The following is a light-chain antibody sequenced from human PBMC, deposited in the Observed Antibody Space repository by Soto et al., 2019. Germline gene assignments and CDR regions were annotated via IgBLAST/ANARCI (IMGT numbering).Light chain of an antibody. CDR2: DVS. CDR3: QKYDSFSVK. Sequence: DIRITHSPSTLSASVGDTVTITFLASQRISGWLAWHQQKPGKAPKLLIYDVSALKRLVPPRFSGSGSGTAFTLTISSLQPEDFATYYCQKYDSFSVKFGQGTKVDIK. J-gene: IGKJ1*01. V-gene: IGKV1-5*01. CDR1: QRISGW.